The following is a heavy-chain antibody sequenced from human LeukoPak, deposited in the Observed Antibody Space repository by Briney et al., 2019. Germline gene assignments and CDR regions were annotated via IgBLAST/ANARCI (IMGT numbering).Heavy chain of an antibody. D-gene: IGHD5-18*01. V-gene: IGHV1-69*04. J-gene: IGHJ4*02. Sequence: SVKVSCKASGGTFSSYAISWVRQAPGQGLEWMGRIIPIFGIAHYAQKFQGRVTITADKSTSTAYMELSSLRSEDTAVYYCARDRRGYSYGSDYWGQGTLVTVSS. CDR3: ARDRRGYSYGSDY. CDR1: GGTFSSYA. CDR2: IIPIFGIA.